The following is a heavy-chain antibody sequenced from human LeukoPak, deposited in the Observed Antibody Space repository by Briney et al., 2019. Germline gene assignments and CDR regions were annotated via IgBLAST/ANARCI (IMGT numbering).Heavy chain of an antibody. V-gene: IGHV3-21*01. CDR2: ISSSSSYI. J-gene: IGHJ5*02. CDR1: GFTFSSYS. D-gene: IGHD5-12*01. CDR3: ARSHGYGNWFDP. Sequence: GGSLRLSCAASGFTFSSYSMNWVRQAQGKGLEWVSSISSSSSYIYYADSVKGRFTISRDNAKNSLYLQMNSLRAEDTAVYYCARSHGYGNWFDPWGQGTLVTVSS.